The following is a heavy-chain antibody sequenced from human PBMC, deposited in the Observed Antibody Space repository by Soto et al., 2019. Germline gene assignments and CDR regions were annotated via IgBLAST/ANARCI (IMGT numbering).Heavy chain of an antibody. J-gene: IGHJ6*02. CDR2: IIPIFGTA. Sequence: SVMCSFNASGGTFSSDAISWVRQAPGQVLEWMGGIIPIFGTANYAQKFQGRVTITADESTSTDYMELSSLRSEDTAVHYCARGRAYYEFWSGPTDYYHYGMDFWAQ. CDR1: GGTFSSDA. D-gene: IGHD3-3*01. V-gene: IGHV1-69*13. CDR3: ARGRAYYEFWSGPTDYYHYGMDF.